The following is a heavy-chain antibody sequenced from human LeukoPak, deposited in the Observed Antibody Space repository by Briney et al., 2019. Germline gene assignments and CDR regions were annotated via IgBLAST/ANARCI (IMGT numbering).Heavy chain of an antibody. CDR3: ARAKFRWLQISKDYFDY. D-gene: IGHD5-24*01. CDR1: GWTVSSYS. V-gene: IGHV3-21*01. J-gene: IGHJ4*02. CDR2: ISSSSSYI. Sequence: WGSLRLSCAASGWTVSSYSMNWVRQAPGKGLEWVSSISSSSSYIYYADSVKGRFTISRDNAKNSLYLQMNSLRAEDTAVYYCARAKFRWLQISKDYFDYWGQGTLVTVSS.